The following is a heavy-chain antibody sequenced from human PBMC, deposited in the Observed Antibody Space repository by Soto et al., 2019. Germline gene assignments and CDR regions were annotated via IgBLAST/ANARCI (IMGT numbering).Heavy chain of an antibody. CDR2: ISFDGSNK. Sequence: GGSLRLSCAASGFTFSGYGMHWVRQAPGKGLEWVAVISFDGSNKYYADSVKGRFTISRDNSKSTLYLQMNSLRAEDTAVYYCAKVRPSASSGYYFDYWGQGTLVTVSS. V-gene: IGHV3-30*18. D-gene: IGHD3-22*01. J-gene: IGHJ4*02. CDR3: AKVRPSASSGYYFDY. CDR1: GFTFSGYG.